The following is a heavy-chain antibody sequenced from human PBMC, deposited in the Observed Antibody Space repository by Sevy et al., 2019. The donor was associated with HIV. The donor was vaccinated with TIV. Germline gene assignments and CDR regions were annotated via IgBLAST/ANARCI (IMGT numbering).Heavy chain of an antibody. CDR3: ARVAGGYDPFTTSGPN. D-gene: IGHD5-12*01. V-gene: IGHV3-21*01. Sequence: GGSLRLSCAASGFTFSSYSMNWVRQAPGKGLEWVSSISSSSSYIYYADSMKGRFTISRDNAKNSLYLQMNCLRAEDTAVYYCARVAGGYDPFTTSGPNWGQGTLVTVSS. CDR2: ISSSSSYI. CDR1: GFTFSSYS. J-gene: IGHJ4*02.